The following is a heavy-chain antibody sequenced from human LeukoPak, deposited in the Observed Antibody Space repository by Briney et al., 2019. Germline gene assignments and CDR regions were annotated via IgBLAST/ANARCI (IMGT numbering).Heavy chain of an antibody. V-gene: IGHV4-34*01. D-gene: IGHD2-15*01. CDR2: INHSGST. J-gene: IGHJ5*02. Sequence: KPSETLSLTCAVYGGPFCGYYWSWIRQPPGKGLEWIGEINHSGSTNYNPSLKSRVTISVDTSKNQFSLKLSSVTAADTAVYYCARVAGGGGWFDPWGQGTLVTVSS. CDR3: ARVAGGGGWFDP. CDR1: GGPFCGYY.